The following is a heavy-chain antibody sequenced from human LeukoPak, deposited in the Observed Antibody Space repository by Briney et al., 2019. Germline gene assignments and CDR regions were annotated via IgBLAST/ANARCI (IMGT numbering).Heavy chain of an antibody. CDR2: ISTSSSYI. Sequence: GGSLRLSCAASGLIVSGNYMSWVRQAPGKGLEWVSSISTSSSYIYYADSVKGRFTISRDNAKNSLYLQVNSLRAEDTAVYYCARDLVQWELAAFDIWGQGTMVTVSS. D-gene: IGHD1-26*01. V-gene: IGHV3-21*01. J-gene: IGHJ3*02. CDR1: GLIVSGNY. CDR3: ARDLVQWELAAFDI.